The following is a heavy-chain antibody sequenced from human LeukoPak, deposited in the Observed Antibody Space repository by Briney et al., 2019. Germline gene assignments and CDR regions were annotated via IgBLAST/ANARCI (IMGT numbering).Heavy chain of an antibody. CDR2: INHSGST. CDR1: GFTFSSYS. V-gene: IGHV4-34*01. CDR3: ARGPIVGATTGAFFDY. D-gene: IGHD1-26*01. Sequence: GSLRLSCAASGFTFSSYSMNWVRQAPGKGLEWIGEINHSGSTNYNPSLKSRVTISVDTSKNQFSLKLSSVTAADTAVYYCARGPIVGATTGAFFDYWGQGTLVTVSS. J-gene: IGHJ4*02.